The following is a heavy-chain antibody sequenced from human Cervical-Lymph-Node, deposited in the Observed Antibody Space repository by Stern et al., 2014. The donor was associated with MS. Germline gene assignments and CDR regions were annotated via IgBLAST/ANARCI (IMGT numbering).Heavy chain of an antibody. Sequence: QLQLQESGPGLVKPSKTLSLTCTVSGGSISSGGYYWSWIRQHPGKGLEWIGYIYYSGSTSYTPSLKSRVTISLYTSKSQFSLKLSSVTAADTAVYYCAKYRVFGGVIVVDYWGQGTLVTVSS. J-gene: IGHJ4*02. CDR1: GGSISSGGYY. V-gene: IGHV4-31*03. CDR3: AKYRVFGGVIVVDY. D-gene: IGHD3-16*02. CDR2: IYYSGST.